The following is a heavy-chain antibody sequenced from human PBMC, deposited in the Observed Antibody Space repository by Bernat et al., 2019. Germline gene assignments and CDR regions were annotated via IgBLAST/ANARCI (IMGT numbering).Heavy chain of an antibody. CDR1: GFTFSSYW. D-gene: IGHD6-13*01. CDR2: INSDGSST. V-gene: IGHV3-74*01. Sequence: EVQLVESGGGLVQPGGSLRLSCAASGFTFSSYWMHWVRQAPGKGLVWVSRINSDGSSTSYADSVKGRFTISRDNSKNTVYLQMNSLRAEDTAVYYCARYYQGSSWYLQKAFDIWGQGTMVTVSS. CDR3: ARYYQGSSWYLQKAFDI. J-gene: IGHJ3*02.